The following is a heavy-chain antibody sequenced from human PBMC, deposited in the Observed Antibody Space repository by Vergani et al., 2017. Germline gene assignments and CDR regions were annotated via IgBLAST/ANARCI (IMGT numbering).Heavy chain of an antibody. CDR1: GPTVGGNY. V-gene: IGHV3-66*02. D-gene: IGHD3-10*01. J-gene: IGHJ5*02. CDR3: ARGNYYGSGTYVDP. Sequence: ELQLVESGGGLVQPGGSLRLSWAASGPTVGGNYMTWVCQAPGKGLEWVSHIYSGDETYYADSVKGRVTISRDTSKNTLHLQINNLRVEDKAVYYCARGNYYGSGTYVDPWGQGTLVTVSS. CDR2: IYSGDET.